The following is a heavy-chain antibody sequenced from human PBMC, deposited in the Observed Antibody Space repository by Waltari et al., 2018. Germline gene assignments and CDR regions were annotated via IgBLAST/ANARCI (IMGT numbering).Heavy chain of an antibody. CDR1: GYTFTGYY. D-gene: IGHD3-10*01. V-gene: IGHV1-2*06. CDR3: ARDDDTMVQGDDY. J-gene: IGHJ4*02. Sequence: QVQLVQSGAEVKKHGASVKVSCTASGYTFTGYYMHWVRQAPGQGFEWMGRTNPSSGSKNHAQKFQGRVTRTRDTAISTAEMEMSRLRADDTAVYYCARDDDTMVQGDDYWGQGTLVTVSS. CDR2: TNPSSGSK.